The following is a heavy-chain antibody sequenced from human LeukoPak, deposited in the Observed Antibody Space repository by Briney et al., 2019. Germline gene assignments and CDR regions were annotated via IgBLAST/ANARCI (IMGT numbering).Heavy chain of an antibody. V-gene: IGHV4-61*02. Sequence: TLSLTCTVSGGSISSGSYYWSWIRQPAGKGLEWIGRIYTSGSTNYNPSLKSRVTISVDTSKNQFSLKLSSVTAADTAVYYCARDRRSSYYGSGRFDPWGQGTLVTVSS. J-gene: IGHJ5*02. CDR3: ARDRRSSYYGSGRFDP. CDR2: IYTSGST. D-gene: IGHD3-10*01. CDR1: GGSISSGSYY.